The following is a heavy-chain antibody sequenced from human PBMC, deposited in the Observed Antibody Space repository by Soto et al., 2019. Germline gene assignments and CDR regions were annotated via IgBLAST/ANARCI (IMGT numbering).Heavy chain of an antibody. CDR2: IDPSDSYT. J-gene: IGHJ6*02. CDR3: ARLTTSTQQLVPFDYYYGMDV. D-gene: IGHD6-13*01. Sequence: HGESLKISCKGSGYSFTSYWISWVRQMPGKGLEWMGRIDPSDSYTNYSPSFQGHVTISADKSISTAYLQWSSLKASDTAMYYCARLTTSTQQLVPFDYYYGMDVWGQGTTVTVSS. CDR1: GYSFTSYW. V-gene: IGHV5-10-1*01.